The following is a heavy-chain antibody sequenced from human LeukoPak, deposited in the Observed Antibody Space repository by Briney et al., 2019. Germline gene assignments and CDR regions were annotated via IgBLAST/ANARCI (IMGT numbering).Heavy chain of an antibody. V-gene: IGHV3-30*02. CDR2: IRYDGSNK. CDR3: AKDASIFGVVIKKNWFDP. Sequence: GGSLRLSCAASGFTFSSYGMHWVRQAPGKGLEWVAFIRYDGSNKYYADSVKGRFTISRDNSKNTLYLQMNSLRAEDTAVYYCAKDASIFGVVIKKNWFDPWGQGTLVTVSS. J-gene: IGHJ5*02. D-gene: IGHD3-3*01. CDR1: GFTFSSYG.